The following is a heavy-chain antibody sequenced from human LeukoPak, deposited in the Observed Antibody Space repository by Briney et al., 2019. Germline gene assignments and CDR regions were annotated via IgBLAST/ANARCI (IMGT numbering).Heavy chain of an antibody. CDR1: GLDFSIHS. V-gene: IGHV3-23*01. CDR2: INFNGGRT. J-gene: IGHJ4*02. Sequence: GRSLRLSCAASGLDFSIHSMNWVRQAPGKVLEWVSTINFNGGRTYYADSVKGRFSVSRDNSKNTLYLQMNSLRVEDTAVYYCAKGGRGSWAGNTGDWGQGTLVSVSS. D-gene: IGHD3-10*01. CDR3: AKGGRGSWAGNTGD.